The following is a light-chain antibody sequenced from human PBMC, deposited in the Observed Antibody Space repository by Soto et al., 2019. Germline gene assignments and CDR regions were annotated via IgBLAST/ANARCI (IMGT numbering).Light chain of an antibody. J-gene: IGKJ4*01. CDR3: QQRSDWPLT. CDR2: DAS. CDR1: QSVSSY. V-gene: IGKV3-11*01. Sequence: EIVLTQSPTTLSLSPGERATLSCRASQSVSSYFAWYQQKPGQAPRLLIYDASTRAAGIPARFGGSGSGTDFTLTISSLEPEDFAVYYCQQRSDWPLTFGGGTKVDIK.